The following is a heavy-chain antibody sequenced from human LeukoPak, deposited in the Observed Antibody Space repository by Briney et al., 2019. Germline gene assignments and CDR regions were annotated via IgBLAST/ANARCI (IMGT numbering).Heavy chain of an antibody. CDR2: VSHFGSER. D-gene: IGHD1-14*01. CDR1: GFTSNKDA. J-gene: IGHJ4*02. Sequence: GGSLRLSCALSGFTSNKDAIHWVRQAPGKGLEWVAVVSHFGSERYYGPSVEVRFTIFKDESKSTFYLEMNNLRTEDTAVYYCATDPRQAKPDYCVYWGQGTLVTVSS. CDR3: ATDPRQAKPDYCVY. V-gene: IGHV3-30*04.